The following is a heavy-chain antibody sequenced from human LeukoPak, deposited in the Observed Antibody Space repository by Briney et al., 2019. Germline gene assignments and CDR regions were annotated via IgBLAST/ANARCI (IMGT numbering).Heavy chain of an antibody. D-gene: IGHD6-13*01. V-gene: IGHV3-9*01. CDR3: ARRGAAVGFDY. CDR2: ISWNSGSI. CDR1: GFTFDDYA. Sequence: PGRSLRLSCAASGFTFDDYAMHWVRQAPGKGLEWVSGISWNSGSIGYADSVKGRFTISRDNAKNSLYLQMNSLRAEDTALYYCARRGAAVGFDYWGQGTLVTVSS. J-gene: IGHJ4*02.